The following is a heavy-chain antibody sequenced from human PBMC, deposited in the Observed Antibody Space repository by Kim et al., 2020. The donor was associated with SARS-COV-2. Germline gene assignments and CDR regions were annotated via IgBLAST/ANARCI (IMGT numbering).Heavy chain of an antibody. D-gene: IGHD1-26*01. V-gene: IGHV3-15*01. CDR3: TTLRKVGATYYFDY. J-gene: IGHJ4*01. Sequence: GSLRLSCAASGFTFSNAWMSWVRQAPGKGLEWVGRIKSNTDGGTTEYAAPVKGSFSISRDDSKNTLYLQMNSLKNEDTAVYYCTTLRKVGATYYFDYWG. CDR2: IKSNTDGGTT. CDR1: GFTFSNAW.